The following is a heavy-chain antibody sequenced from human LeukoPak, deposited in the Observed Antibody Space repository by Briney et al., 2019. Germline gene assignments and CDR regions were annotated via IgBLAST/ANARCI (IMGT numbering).Heavy chain of an antibody. Sequence: PSQTLSLTCTVSGGSISSGGYYWSWIRQHPGKGLEWIGYIYYSGSTYYNPSLKSRVTISVDTSKNQFSLKLSSVTAADRTVYYCARIVVVPAAKGTVDYWGQGTLVTVSS. D-gene: IGHD2-2*01. V-gene: IGHV4-31*03. CDR1: GGSISSGGYY. J-gene: IGHJ4*02. CDR2: IYYSGST. CDR3: ARIVVVPAAKGTVDY.